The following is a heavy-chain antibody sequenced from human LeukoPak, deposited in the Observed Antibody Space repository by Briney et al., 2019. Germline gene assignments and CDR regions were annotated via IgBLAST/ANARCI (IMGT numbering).Heavy chain of an antibody. D-gene: IGHD3-22*01. CDR2: INHSGST. CDR3: ARGGYYYDY. V-gene: IGHV4-34*01. J-gene: IGHJ4*02. Sequence: PSETLSLTCAVYGGSFSGYYWSWIRQPPGKGLEWIGEINHSGSTNFNPSLKSRVTISVDTSKNQFSLKLSSVTAANTAVYYCARGGYYYDYRGQGTLVTVSS. CDR1: GGSFSGYY.